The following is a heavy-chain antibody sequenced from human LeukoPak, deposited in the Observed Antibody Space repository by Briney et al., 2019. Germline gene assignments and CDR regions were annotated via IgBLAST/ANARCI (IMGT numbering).Heavy chain of an antibody. CDR2: ISGSGGST. V-gene: IGHV3-23*01. D-gene: IGHD5-24*01. J-gene: IGHJ4*02. CDR3: AKEDGYNPGFLCDY. CDR1: GFSFSSYA. Sequence: PGGSLRLSCAASGFSFSSYAMSWVRQAPGKGLERVSTISGSGGSTYSAASVKGRFTISRDNSKNTLYLQMNSLRAEDTAVYYCAKEDGYNPGFLCDYWGQGTLVTVSS.